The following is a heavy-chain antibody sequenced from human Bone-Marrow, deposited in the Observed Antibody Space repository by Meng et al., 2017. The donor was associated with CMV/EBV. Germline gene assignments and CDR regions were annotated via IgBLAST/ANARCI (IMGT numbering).Heavy chain of an antibody. CDR1: GFTFSSYW. J-gene: IGHJ4*02. D-gene: IGHD3-22*01. CDR2: IKQDGSEK. V-gene: IGHV3-7*01. CDR3: ARDRYYYDSSGYYCDY. Sequence: GESLKISCAASGFTFSSYWMSWVRQAPGKGLEWVANIKQDGSEKYYVDSVKGRFTISRDNAKNSLYLQMNSLRAEDTAVYYCARDRYYYDSSGYYCDYWGQGPLVTVSS.